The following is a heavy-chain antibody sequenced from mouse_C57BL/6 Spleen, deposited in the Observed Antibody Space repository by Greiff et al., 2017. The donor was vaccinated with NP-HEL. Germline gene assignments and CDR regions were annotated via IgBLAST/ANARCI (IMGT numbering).Heavy chain of an antibody. V-gene: IGHV1-72*01. CDR2: IDPNSGGT. J-gene: IGHJ1*03. D-gene: IGHD1-1*01. CDR1: GYTFTSYC. CDR3: AREIYYYGSSPRYWYFDV. Sequence: VQLQQPGAELVKPGASVKLSCKASGYTFTSYCMHWVKQRPGRGLEWIGRIDPNSGGTKYNEKFKSKATLTVDKPSSTAYMQLSRLTSEDSAVYYWAREIYYYGSSPRYWYFDVWGTGTTVTVSS.